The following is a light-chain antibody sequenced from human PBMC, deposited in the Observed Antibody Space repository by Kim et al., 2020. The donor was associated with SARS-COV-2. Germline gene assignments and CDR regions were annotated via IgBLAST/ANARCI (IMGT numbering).Light chain of an antibody. J-gene: IGKJ1*01. CDR1: QSISSW. CDR2: DAS. V-gene: IGKV1-5*01. Sequence: GDRVTITCRASQSISSWLAWYQQKPGKAPKLLIYDASILESGVPSRFSGSGSGTEFTLTISSLQPDDFATYYCQQYNSYPTFGQGTKVDIK. CDR3: QQYNSYPT.